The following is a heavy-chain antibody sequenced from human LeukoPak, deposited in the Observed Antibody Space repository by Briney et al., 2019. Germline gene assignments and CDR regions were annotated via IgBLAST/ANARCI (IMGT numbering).Heavy chain of an antibody. J-gene: IGHJ5*02. CDR2: ISWDVTYK. V-gene: IGHV3-43*01. Sequence: RGSLRLSCAPSGVPFDVFTMHCGRQLPGGGRQWGSLISWDVTYKYYEDSLKGRSTTSPHNSRNTLFLDMKSLTTDDSGLYYCARDDQTYCSSSRCYGGAFGSWGQGTRSSYRQ. D-gene: IGHD2-2*01. CDR1: GVPFDVFT. CDR3: ARDDQTYCSSSRCYGGAFGS.